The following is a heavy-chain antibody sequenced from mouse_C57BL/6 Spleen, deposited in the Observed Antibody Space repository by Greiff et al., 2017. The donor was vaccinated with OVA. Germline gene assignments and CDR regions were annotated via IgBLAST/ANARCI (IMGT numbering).Heavy chain of an antibody. CDR3: ARCTHYYGSSYGYFDV. J-gene: IGHJ1*03. Sequence: QVQLKQSGPELVKPGASVKISCKASGYAFSSSWMNWVKQRPGKGLEWIGRIYPGDGDTNYNGKFKGKATLTADKSSSTAYMQLSSLTSEDSAVYFCARCTHYYGSSYGYFDVWGTGTTVTVSS. V-gene: IGHV1-82*01. CDR1: GYAFSSSW. CDR2: IYPGDGDT. D-gene: IGHD1-1*01.